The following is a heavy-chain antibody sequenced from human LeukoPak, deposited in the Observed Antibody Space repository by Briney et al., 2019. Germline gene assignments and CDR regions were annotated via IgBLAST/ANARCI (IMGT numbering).Heavy chain of an antibody. J-gene: IGHJ4*02. V-gene: IGHV3-30-3*01. D-gene: IGHD4-17*01. Sequence: GGSLRLSCAASGFTFSSYAMHWVRQAPGKGLEWVAVISYDGSYKYYAGSVKGRFTISRDNSKNTLYLQMNSLRAEDTAVYYCARGSTVTTLPDYWGQGTLVTVSS. CDR1: GFTFSSYA. CDR2: ISYDGSYK. CDR3: ARGSTVTTLPDY.